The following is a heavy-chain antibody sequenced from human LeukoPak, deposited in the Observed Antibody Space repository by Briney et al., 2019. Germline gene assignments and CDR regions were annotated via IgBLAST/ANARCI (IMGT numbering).Heavy chain of an antibody. Sequence: GGSLRLSCAASGFTFSSYGMHWVRQAPGKGLEWVAIISYDGSNKYYADSVKGRFTISRDNSKNTLYLQMNSLRAEATAVYYCAKDEGQQQLEYYFDYWGQGTLVTVSS. V-gene: IGHV3-30*18. CDR3: AKDEGQQQLEYYFDY. D-gene: IGHD6-13*01. CDR2: ISYDGSNK. CDR1: GFTFSSYG. J-gene: IGHJ4*02.